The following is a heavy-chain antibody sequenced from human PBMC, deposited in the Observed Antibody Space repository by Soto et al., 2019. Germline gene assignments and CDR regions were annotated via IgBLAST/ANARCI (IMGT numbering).Heavy chain of an antibody. Sequence: QVQLHQWGAGLLQPSETLSLTCAIDGGSFTGYYWSWIRQAPGEGLEWMGEINHGGATNVHPSLKSRILISMDASKNQFSVNLSSVTAADTAIYFCARGRIHLAPGTRLRYYAMDVWGQGTTVIISS. CDR2: INHGGAT. D-gene: IGHD3-10*01. J-gene: IGHJ6*02. V-gene: IGHV4-34*01. CDR1: GGSFTGYY. CDR3: ARGRIHLAPGTRLRYYAMDV.